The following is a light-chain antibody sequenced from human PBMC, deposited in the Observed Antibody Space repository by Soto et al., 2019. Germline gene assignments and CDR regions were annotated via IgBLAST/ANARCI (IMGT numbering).Light chain of an antibody. J-gene: IGKJ1*01. CDR2: WAS. CDR1: QRILYNSNNNNY. Sequence: DIVMTQSPDSLAVSLGERATINCKSSQRILYNSNNNNYLAWYQQQPGQAPTLLIYWASTRESGVPDRFSGSGSGTDFTLTISSLQAEDVAVYYCQQYYSSPQTFGQGTKVEIK. CDR3: QQYYSSPQT. V-gene: IGKV4-1*01.